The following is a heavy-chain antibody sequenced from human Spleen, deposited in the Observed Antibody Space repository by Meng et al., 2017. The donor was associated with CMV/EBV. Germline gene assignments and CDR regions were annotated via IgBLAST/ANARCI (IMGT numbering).Heavy chain of an antibody. D-gene: IGHD3-10*01. V-gene: IGHV4-28*02. CDR1: GFSVSSSNL. CDR3: ARTAGSTANARYIDS. CDR2: IYYSGSM. J-gene: IGHJ4*02. Sequence: GFSVSSSNLWGWIRQPPGKGLEWIGYIYYSGSMYYNPSLKSRVTMSVDTSKNQFSLRMSSVTAVDTAVYYCARTAGSTANARYIDSWGQGTLVTVSS.